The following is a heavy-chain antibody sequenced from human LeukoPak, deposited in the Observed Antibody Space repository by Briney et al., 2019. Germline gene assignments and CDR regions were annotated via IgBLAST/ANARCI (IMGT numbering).Heavy chain of an antibody. J-gene: IGHJ4*02. Sequence: GGSLRLSCAASGYTFSTYWMHWVRQVPGKGLVWVSRINPDGSRSSYADSVKGRFTISRDNAKITLFLQMNSLRAEDTAVYYCSRDTFGDHDYWGRGTLVTVSS. CDR2: INPDGSRS. V-gene: IGHV3-74*01. CDR1: GYTFSTYW. D-gene: IGHD2-21*01. CDR3: SRDTFGDHDY.